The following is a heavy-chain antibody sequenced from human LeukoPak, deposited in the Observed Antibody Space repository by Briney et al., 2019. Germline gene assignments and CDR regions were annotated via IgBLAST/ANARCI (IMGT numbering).Heavy chain of an antibody. J-gene: IGHJ4*02. CDR1: GYTFTGYY. D-gene: IGHD3-10*01. CDR2: INPNSGGT. CDR3: ARDRGVLLWFRESPRIPGY. V-gene: IGHV1-2*02. Sequence: ASVKVSCKASGYTFTGYYMHWVRQAPGQGLEWMGWINPNSGGTNYAQKFQGRVTMTRDTSISTAYMELRSLRSDDTAVYYCARDRGVLLWFRESPRIPGYWGQGTLVTVSS.